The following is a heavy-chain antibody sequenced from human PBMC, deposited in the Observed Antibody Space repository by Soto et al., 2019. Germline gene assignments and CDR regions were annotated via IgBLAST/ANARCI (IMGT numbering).Heavy chain of an antibody. D-gene: IGHD1-26*01. CDR3: ARERVGHSAMDV. J-gene: IGHJ6*02. CDR2: VSDSGST. Sequence: QVQLQESGPGLVKPSETLSLMCTVSGGSITNYYWSWIRQSPAKGLEWIGYVSDSGSTKYNPSLKSRVTISVDTSKNQFSLKVTSLTAADTAVYYCARERVGHSAMDVWGQGTTVTVSS. V-gene: IGHV4-59*12. CDR1: GGSITNYY.